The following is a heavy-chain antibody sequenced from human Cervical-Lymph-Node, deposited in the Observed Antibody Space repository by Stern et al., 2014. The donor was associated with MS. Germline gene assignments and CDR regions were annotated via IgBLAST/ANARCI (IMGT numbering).Heavy chain of an antibody. CDR3: ARHVQGFDY. CDR1: GYSFTIYY. V-gene: IGHV5-51*01. CDR2: IYPDAAHT. Sequence: EVQLVESGAEVKKPGESLKISCKLSGYSFTIYYIAWVRQMPGKGLEVMGVIYPDAAHTTDTPSAPGQVTISAYKSITTASLPWSSLRASDTAMYYCARHVQGFDYWGQGTLVTVSS. J-gene: IGHJ4*02.